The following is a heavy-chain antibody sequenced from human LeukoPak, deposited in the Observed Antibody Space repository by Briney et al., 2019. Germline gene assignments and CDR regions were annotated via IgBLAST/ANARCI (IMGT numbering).Heavy chain of an antibody. V-gene: IGHV3-23*01. Sequence: GGSLRLSCAASGFTFSIYAMSWVRQAPGKGLEWVSAISGSGGTAYYADSVKGRFTISRDNSKNTLYLHMNSLRAEDTAVYYCAREDYYYYYMDVWGKGTTVTVSS. CDR1: GFTFSIYA. CDR2: ISGSGGTA. J-gene: IGHJ6*03. CDR3: AREDYYYYYMDV.